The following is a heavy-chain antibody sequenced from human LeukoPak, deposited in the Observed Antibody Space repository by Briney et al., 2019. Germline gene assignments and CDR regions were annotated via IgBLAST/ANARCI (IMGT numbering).Heavy chain of an antibody. CDR3: AKDRTKIVD. J-gene: IGHJ4*02. V-gene: IGHV3-23*01. CDR2: ISGSGGST. D-gene: IGHD3-22*01. CDR1: GFTFSSYT. Sequence: GGSLRLSCAASGFTFSSYTMSWVRQAPGKGLEWASGISGSGGSTYYADSVKGRFTISRDNSKNTVYLQMNSLRVEDTAVYYCAKDRTKIVDWGQGTPVTVSS.